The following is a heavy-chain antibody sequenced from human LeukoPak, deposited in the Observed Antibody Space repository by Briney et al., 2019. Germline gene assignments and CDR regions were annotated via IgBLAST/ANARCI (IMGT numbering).Heavy chain of an antibody. CDR1: GYTFTRYG. D-gene: IGHD3-22*01. CDR3: ATKGYYYDSSGYYDDAFDI. V-gene: IGHV1-18*01. J-gene: IGHJ3*02. CDR2: ISGYNGNT. Sequence: ASVKVSCKASGYTFTRYGMNWVRQAPGQGLEWLGWISGYNGNTYFAQNFQGRVTMTADSSTTTASMELRSLRAEDTAVYYCATKGYYYDSSGYYDDAFDIWGQGTMVTVSS.